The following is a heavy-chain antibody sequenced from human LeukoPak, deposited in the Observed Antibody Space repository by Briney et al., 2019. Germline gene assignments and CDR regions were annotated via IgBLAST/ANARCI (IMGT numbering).Heavy chain of an antibody. V-gene: IGHV3-21*04. J-gene: IGHJ4*02. CDR1: ASGLNAYN. CDR3: VRDRGTYRPIDY. CDR2: ISYTGTYI. Sequence: PGGSLRLSCAASASGLNAYNMNWVRQAPGKGLEWVSSISYTGTYIYYADSVKGRFTISRDNAQNSLYLQMNSLRAEDTAIYYCVRDRGTYRPIDYWGQGTLVTVSS. D-gene: IGHD1-26*01.